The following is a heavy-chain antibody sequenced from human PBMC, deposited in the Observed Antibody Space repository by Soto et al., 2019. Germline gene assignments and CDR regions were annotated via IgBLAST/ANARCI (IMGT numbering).Heavy chain of an antibody. CDR3: ARMRGVVVPAAPNDTYYYYYYMDV. CDR1: GFSLSTSGMC. Sequence: SGPTLVNPTQTLTLTCTFSGFSLSTSGMCVSWIRQPPGEALEWLARIDWEDDEYYSTSLKTRLTISKDTSKNQVVLTLTNMDPADTATYYCARMRGVVVPAAPNDTYYYYYYMDVWGKGTTVTVPS. V-gene: IGHV2-70*11. J-gene: IGHJ6*03. D-gene: IGHD2-2*01. CDR2: IDWEDDE.